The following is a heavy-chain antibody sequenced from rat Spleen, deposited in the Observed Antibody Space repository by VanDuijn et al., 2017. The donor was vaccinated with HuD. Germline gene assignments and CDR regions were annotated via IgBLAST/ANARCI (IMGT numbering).Heavy chain of an antibody. CDR1: GFTLSDYY. CDR3: ARSVFDY. CDR2: INYDGSST. Sequence: EVQLVESDGGLVQPGRSLKLSCAASGFTLSDYYMAWVRQAPTKGLEWVATINYDGSSTHYRDSVKGRFTISRDNAKSTLYLQMDSLKSEDTATYYCARSVFDYWGQGVMVTVSS. V-gene: IGHV5-29*01. J-gene: IGHJ2*01.